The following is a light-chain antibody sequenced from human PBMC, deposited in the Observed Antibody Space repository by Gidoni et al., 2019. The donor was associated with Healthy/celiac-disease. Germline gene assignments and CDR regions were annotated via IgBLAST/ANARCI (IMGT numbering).Light chain of an antibody. Sequence: AIQLTQSPSSLSASVGDRVTITCRASQGISSALAWYQQKPGKAPKLLIYDASSLESGVPSRFSGSGSGTDFTLTISSLQPEDFATYYCLQFNSYPPTFGQGTRLEIK. V-gene: IGKV1-13*02. CDR3: LQFNSYPPT. CDR2: DAS. J-gene: IGKJ5*01. CDR1: QGISSA.